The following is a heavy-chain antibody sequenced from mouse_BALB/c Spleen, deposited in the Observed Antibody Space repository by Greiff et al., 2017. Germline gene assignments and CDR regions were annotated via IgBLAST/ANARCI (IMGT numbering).Heavy chain of an antibody. CDR2: IWSGGST. D-gene: IGHD2-4*01. CDR3: ARYDYDGAWFAY. V-gene: IGHV2-2*02. Sequence: VKLVESGPGLVQPSQSLSITCTVSGFSLTSYGVHWVRQSPGKGLEWLGVIWSGGSTDYNAAFISRLSISKDNSKSQVFFKMNSLQANDTAIYYCARYDYDGAWFAYWGQGTLVTVSA. CDR1: GFSLTSYG. J-gene: IGHJ3*01.